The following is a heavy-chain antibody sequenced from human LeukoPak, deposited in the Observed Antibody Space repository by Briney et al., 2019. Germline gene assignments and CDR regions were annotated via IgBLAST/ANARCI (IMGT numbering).Heavy chain of an antibody. V-gene: IGHV4-59*12. Sequence: SETLSLTCTVSGGSISSYYWSWIRQPPGKGLEWIGYIYYSGSTYYNPSLKSRVTISADTSKNQFSLKLSSVTAADTAVYYCARDPHSGYGTDYWGQGTLVTASS. CDR2: IYYSGST. J-gene: IGHJ4*02. D-gene: IGHD5-12*01. CDR1: GGSISSYY. CDR3: ARDPHSGYGTDY.